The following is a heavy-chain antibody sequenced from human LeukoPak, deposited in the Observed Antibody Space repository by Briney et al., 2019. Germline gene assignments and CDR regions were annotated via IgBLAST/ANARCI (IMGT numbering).Heavy chain of an antibody. D-gene: IGHD6-13*01. J-gene: IGHJ4*02. CDR3: ARLKDCSWYVYPFDY. V-gene: IGHV5-51*01. CDR2: IYPGDPDT. CDR1: GYSFTSYW. Sequence: GESLKISCKGSGYSFTSYWIGWVRQMPGKGLEWMGIIYPGDPDTKYSPSFQGQVTISADKSISTAYLQWSSLKASDTAMYYCARLKDCSWYVYPFDYWGQGTLVTVSS.